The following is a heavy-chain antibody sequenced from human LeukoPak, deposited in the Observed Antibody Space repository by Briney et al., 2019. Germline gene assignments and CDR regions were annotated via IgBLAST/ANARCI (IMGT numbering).Heavy chain of an antibody. V-gene: IGHV3-23*01. CDR3: AKSMAPFDY. CDR2: ISGSGGST. J-gene: IGHJ4*02. D-gene: IGHD2/OR15-2a*01. Sequence: QPGGSLRLSCAASGFTFSSRSMYWVRQAPGKGLEWVSAISGSGGSTYYADSVKGRFTISRDNSKNTLYLQMNSLRAEDTAVYYCAKSMAPFDYWGQGTLVTVSS. CDR1: GFTFSSRS.